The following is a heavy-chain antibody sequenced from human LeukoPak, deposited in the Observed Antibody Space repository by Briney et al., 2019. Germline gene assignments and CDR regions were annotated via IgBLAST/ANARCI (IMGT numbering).Heavy chain of an antibody. Sequence: GGSLRLSCGASGFTLSTHAMSWVRQAPGKGLEWVSLITDSGGRTYYADSVKGRLRISRDISENTVFLHMNDLRADDTAVYYCARMGRMGRSDSFDIWGQGTMVIVSA. CDR2: ITDSGGRT. CDR1: GFTLSTHA. V-gene: IGHV3-23*01. CDR3: ARMGRMGRSDSFDI. D-gene: IGHD3-10*01. J-gene: IGHJ3*02.